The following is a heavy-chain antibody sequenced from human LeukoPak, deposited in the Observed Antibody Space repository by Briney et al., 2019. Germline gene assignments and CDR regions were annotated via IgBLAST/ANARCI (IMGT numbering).Heavy chain of an antibody. J-gene: IGHJ4*02. D-gene: IGHD1-26*01. Sequence: SETLSLTCTVSGVSTSTSTYYWAWIRQPPGKGLEWIGSMFYRGSTYYNASLKSRVTISVDTSKNQFSLNLSSVTASDTAIFYCARQGGWGGAASLIEYWGQGTLVTVSS. CDR2: MFYRGST. CDR3: ARQGGWGGAASLIEY. CDR1: GVSTSTSTYY. V-gene: IGHV4-39*01.